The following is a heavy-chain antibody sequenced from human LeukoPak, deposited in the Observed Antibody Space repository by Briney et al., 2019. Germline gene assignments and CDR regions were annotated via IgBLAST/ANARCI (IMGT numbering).Heavy chain of an antibody. V-gene: IGHV4-34*01. CDR1: GGSFSGHY. J-gene: IGHJ3*02. CDR3: ARRKLGAAFDM. D-gene: IGHD1-14*01. CDR2: INHSGST. Sequence: SETLSLTCAVSGGSFSGHYWNWIRQPPGKGLEWIGEINHSGSTNYNPSLKSRVTISVDASKNQFSLKLSSVTAADTAVYYCARRKLGAAFDMWGQGTMVSVSS.